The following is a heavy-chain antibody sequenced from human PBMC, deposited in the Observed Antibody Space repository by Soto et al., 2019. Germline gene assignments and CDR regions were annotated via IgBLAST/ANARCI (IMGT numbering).Heavy chain of an antibody. J-gene: IGHJ6*02. CDR1: GFTFNTYG. CDR2: ILIDGSDK. V-gene: IGHV3-33*01. CDR3: ARGTVSYYYYAMDV. Sequence: QEQLVESGGGVVQPGRSLRVSCSASGFTFNTYGMHWVRQAPGKGLEWVALILIDGSDKYYADSVKGRFAISRDNSKNTLYLQMDSLRVEDTAVYYCARGTVSYYYYAMDVWGQGTTVTVSS. D-gene: IGHD4-17*01.